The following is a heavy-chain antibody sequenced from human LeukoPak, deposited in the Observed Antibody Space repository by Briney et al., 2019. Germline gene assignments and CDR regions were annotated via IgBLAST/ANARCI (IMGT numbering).Heavy chain of an antibody. CDR1: GDSISSYY. CDR2: IYYSGST. J-gene: IGHJ4*02. CDR3: ARRYSSGYYYFDY. Sequence: SETLSLTCTISGDSISSYYWSWIRQPPGKGLEWIGYIYYSGSTNYNPSLKSRVTMAVDTSKNQFSLKLSSVTAADTAVYYCARRYSSGYYYFDYWGQGGLVTVSS. V-gene: IGHV4-59*12. D-gene: IGHD6-19*01.